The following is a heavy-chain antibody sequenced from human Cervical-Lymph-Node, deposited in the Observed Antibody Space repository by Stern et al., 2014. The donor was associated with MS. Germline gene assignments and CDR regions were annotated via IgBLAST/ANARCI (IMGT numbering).Heavy chain of an antibody. Sequence: QVQLVQSGAEVTKPGSSVKVSCKASGGTFSKFPSSWVRQAPGQGLEWMGGIFPVCGTPTYAQEFRGRVTITAYVSTSTVYMELSSLRSDDTAFYYCALSSETSDRWYSLGYDLWGQGTLVTVSS. CDR3: ALSSETSDRWYSLGYDL. D-gene: IGHD6-13*01. CDR1: GGTFSKFP. V-gene: IGHV1-69*01. CDR2: IFPVCGTP. J-gene: IGHJ5*02.